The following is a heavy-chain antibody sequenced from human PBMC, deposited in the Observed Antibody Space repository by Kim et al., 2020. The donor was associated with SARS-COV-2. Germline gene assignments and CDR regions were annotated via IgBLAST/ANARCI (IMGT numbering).Heavy chain of an antibody. D-gene: IGHD3-22*01. CDR3: ARGPDSSADYYYYYAMDV. J-gene: IGHJ6*02. CDR2: MNPNSDTT. V-gene: IGHV1-8*01. Sequence: ASVKVSCKASEYTFRNYDINWVRQAPGQGLEWMGWMNPNSDTTVFSQKFQGRVTMTRNTSISTAYMELSSLRSEDTAVYYCARGPDSSADYYYYYAMDVWGQGTTVTVSS. CDR1: EYTFRNYD.